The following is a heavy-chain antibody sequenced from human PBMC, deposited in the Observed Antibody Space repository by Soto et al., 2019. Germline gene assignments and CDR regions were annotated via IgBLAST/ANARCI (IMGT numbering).Heavy chain of an antibody. CDR3: AKDPTLGSYYDWFDP. CDR1: GFTFSSYA. D-gene: IGHD1-26*01. CDR2: ISGSGRST. Sequence: GGSLRLSCAASGFTFSSYAMSWVRQAPGKGLEWVSAISGSGRSTYYADSVKGRFTISRDNSKNTLYLQMNSLRAEDTAVYYCAKDPTLGSYYDWFDPWGQGTLVTVSS. J-gene: IGHJ5*02. V-gene: IGHV3-23*01.